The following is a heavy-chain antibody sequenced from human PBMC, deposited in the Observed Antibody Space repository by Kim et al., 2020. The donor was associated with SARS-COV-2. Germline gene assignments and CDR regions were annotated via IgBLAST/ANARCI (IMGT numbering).Heavy chain of an antibody. D-gene: IGHD3-3*01. CDR3: ARDHPFYDFWSGPLDV. Sequence: SETLSLTCTVSGGSISSYYWSWIRQPPGKGLEWIGYIYYSGSTNYNPSLKSRVTISVDTSKNQFSLKLSSVTAADTAVYYCARDHPFYDFWSGPLDVWGQGTTVTVSS. CDR2: IYYSGST. J-gene: IGHJ6*02. V-gene: IGHV4-59*01. CDR1: GGSISSYY.